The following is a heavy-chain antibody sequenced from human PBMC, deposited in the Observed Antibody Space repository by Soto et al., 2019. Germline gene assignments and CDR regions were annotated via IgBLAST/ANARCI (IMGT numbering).Heavy chain of an antibody. CDR3: ARERYYYGSGSYYKLTPYYYGMDV. CDR1: GVSISTADYY. J-gene: IGHJ6*02. V-gene: IGHV4-39*07. CDR2: IYSSGTT. Sequence: SETLSLTCTVTGVSISTADYYWSWIRHHPGKGLEWIGSIYSSGTTYNNPSLKSRVTISVDTSKNQFSLKLSSVTAADTAVYYCARERYYYGSGSYYKLTPYYYGMDVWGQGTTVTVSS. D-gene: IGHD3-10*01.